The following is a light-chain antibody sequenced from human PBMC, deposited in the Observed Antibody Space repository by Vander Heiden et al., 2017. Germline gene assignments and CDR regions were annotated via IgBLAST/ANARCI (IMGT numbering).Light chain of an antibody. J-gene: IGKJ2*01. CDR3: QQYGSSPYT. CDR2: AAS. CDR1: QSISSSY. V-gene: IGKV3-20*01. Sequence: VLTLSPGTLSLSPGERPTLSCRASQSISSSYLYLAWYQQRPGQAPRLLIYAASSRATGIPDRFSGSGSGTDFTLTISRLEPEDFAVYYCQQYGSSPYTFGQGTKLEIK.